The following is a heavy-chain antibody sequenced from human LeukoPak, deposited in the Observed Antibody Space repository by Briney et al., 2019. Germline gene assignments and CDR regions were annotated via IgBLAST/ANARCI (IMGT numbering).Heavy chain of an antibody. J-gene: IGHJ6*02. D-gene: IGHD6-19*01. CDR2: ISSSSSTI. CDR3: ARGEQWLTPSPHGMDV. Sequence: GGSLRLSCEASGFRISSNWMNWVRQAPGKGLEWVSYISSSSSTIYYADSVKGRFTISGDNAKNSLYLQMNSLRAEDTAVYYCARGEQWLTPSPHGMDVWGQGTTVTVSS. CDR1: GFRISSNW. V-gene: IGHV3-48*01.